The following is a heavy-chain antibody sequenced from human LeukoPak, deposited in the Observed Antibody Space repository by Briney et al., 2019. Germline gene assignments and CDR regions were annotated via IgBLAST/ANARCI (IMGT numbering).Heavy chain of an antibody. Sequence: PGGSLRLSCAASGFSFSSYGMHWVRQAPGKGLEWVAFVRYDGNKKYYADSVEGRFTISRDNYMNTMYLQMNSLRPEDTAMYYCAKIGKDSSSGRVDYWGQGTLVTVSS. CDR3: AKIGKDSSSGRVDY. D-gene: IGHD6-13*01. CDR1: GFSFSSYG. CDR2: VRYDGNKK. V-gene: IGHV3-30*02. J-gene: IGHJ4*02.